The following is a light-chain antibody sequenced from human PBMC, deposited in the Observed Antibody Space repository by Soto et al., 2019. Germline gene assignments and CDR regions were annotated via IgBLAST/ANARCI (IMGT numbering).Light chain of an antibody. V-gene: IGLV2-14*01. CDR3: SSYTSRSTRVV. J-gene: IGLJ2*01. Sequence: QSALTQPASVSGSPGQSITISCTGPSSDVGGYNYVSWYQQHPGKAPKLMIYDVSNRPSGVSNRFSDSKSGNTASLTISGLQAEDEADYYCSSYTSRSTRVVFGGGTKLTVL. CDR2: DVS. CDR1: SSDVGGYNY.